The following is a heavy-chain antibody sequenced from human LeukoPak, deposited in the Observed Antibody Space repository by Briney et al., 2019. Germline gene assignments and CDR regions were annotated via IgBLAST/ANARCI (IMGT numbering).Heavy chain of an antibody. J-gene: IGHJ2*01. V-gene: IGHV3-23*01. D-gene: IGHD1-26*01. CDR2: ISGSGGST. CDR3: AKSGTMGATRFDWYFDL. CDR1: GFTFSSYA. Sequence: GGSLRLSCAASGFTFSSYAMSWVRQAPGKGLEWVSAISGSGGSTYYADSVKGRFTISRDNSKNTLYLQVNSLRAEDTAAYFCAKSGTMGATRFDWYFDLWGRGTQVIVSS.